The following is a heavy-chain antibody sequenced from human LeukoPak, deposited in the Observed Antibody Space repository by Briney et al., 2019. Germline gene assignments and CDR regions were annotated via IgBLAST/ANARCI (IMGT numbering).Heavy chain of an antibody. CDR2: INHSGST. CDR1: GGSISSSSYY. V-gene: IGHV4-39*07. J-gene: IGHJ5*02. D-gene: IGHD6-19*01. Sequence: PSETLSLTCTVSGGSISSSSYYWSWIRQPPGKGLEWIGEINHSGSTNYNPPLKSRVTISVDTSKNQFSLKLSSVTAADTAVYYCARDRGIAVAGNRFDPWGQGTLVTVSS. CDR3: ARDRGIAVAGNRFDP.